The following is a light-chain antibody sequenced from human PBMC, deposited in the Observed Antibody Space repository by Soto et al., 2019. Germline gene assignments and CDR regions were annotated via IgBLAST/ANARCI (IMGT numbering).Light chain of an antibody. CDR2: KAS. CDR3: QQYNSYRE. J-gene: IGKJ1*01. CDR1: QSIDTW. Sequence: DIQMTQSPSTLSASVGDRVTITCRASQSIDTWLAWHQQKPGQAPKLLISKASSLESGVPSRFSGSGSGTEFTLTISSLQPDDSATYYCQQYNSYREFGQGTKVEI. V-gene: IGKV1-5*03.